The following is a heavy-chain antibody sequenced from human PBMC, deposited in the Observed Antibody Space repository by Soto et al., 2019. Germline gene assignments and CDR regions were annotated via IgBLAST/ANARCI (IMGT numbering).Heavy chain of an antibody. CDR3: AREGGYLDASGSGVYHYYGVDV. J-gene: IGHJ6*02. D-gene: IGHD5-12*01. Sequence: SETLSLTCSVSCGSISKYYWSWFRQPAGKGLEWIGRADSSGSTSYAPSLKSRVTVSVDTSKNQFSLRMTSVTAADTAVYYCAREGGYLDASGSGVYHYYGVDVWGQGTTVTVSS. CDR2: ADSSGST. V-gene: IGHV4-4*07. CDR1: CGSISKYY.